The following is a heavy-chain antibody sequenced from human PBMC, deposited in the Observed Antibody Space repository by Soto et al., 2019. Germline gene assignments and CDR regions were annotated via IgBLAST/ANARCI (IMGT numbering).Heavy chain of an antibody. V-gene: IGHV4-30-4*01. J-gene: IGHJ4*02. CDR2: IYFSGST. D-gene: IGHD6-13*01. Sequence: PSETLSLTCPVSGGSISNGDYYWSWIRQPPGKGLEWIGYIYFSGSTNYNPSLESRLTISVDKSKNQFSLKLTSVTAADTAVYYCARARATIAAAAIFDCWGQGTLVTVSS. CDR3: ARARATIAAAAIFDC. CDR1: GGSISNGDYY.